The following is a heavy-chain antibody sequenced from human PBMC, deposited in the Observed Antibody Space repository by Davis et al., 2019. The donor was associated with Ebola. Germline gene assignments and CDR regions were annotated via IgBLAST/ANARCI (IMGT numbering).Heavy chain of an antibody. D-gene: IGHD2-2*01. CDR2: ISSTSSYI. Sequence: GESLKISCEASGFSFSTYSMNWVRQAPGKGLEWVSSISSTSSYILYAYSVKGRFTISRDNSKNTLYLQMNSLRAEDTAVYYCARDLHTPRYCSSTSCSLTYWGQGTLVTVSS. J-gene: IGHJ4*02. CDR1: GFSFSTYS. V-gene: IGHV3-21*01. CDR3: ARDLHTPRYCSSTSCSLTY.